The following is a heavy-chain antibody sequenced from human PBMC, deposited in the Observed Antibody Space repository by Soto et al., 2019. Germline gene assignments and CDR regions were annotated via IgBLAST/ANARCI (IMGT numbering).Heavy chain of an antibody. CDR1: GGSISRYY. V-gene: IGHV4-59*01. CDR2: IYYSGST. CDR3: ARSDYDILTGYLDWFDP. D-gene: IGHD3-9*01. J-gene: IGHJ5*02. Sequence: PSETLSLTCTVSGGSISRYYWSWIRQPPGKGLEWIGYIYYSGSTNYNPSLKSRVTISVDTSKNQFSLKLSSVTAADTAVYYCARSDYDILTGYLDWFDPWGQGTLVTVSS.